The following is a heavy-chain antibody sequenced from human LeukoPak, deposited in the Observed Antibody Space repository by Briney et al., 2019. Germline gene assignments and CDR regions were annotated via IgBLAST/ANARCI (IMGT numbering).Heavy chain of an antibody. CDR1: GYTFTDNY. J-gene: IGHJ3*02. CDR3: ARLMTMIGDASDI. D-gene: IGHD3-22*01. CDR2: INANSGGP. Sequence: ASVKVSCKASGYTFTDNYIHWVRQAPGQGLEWMGWINANSGGPHYAPKFQGRVTMTRDTSISTAYVEVRRLRSDDTAVYYCARLMTMIGDASDIWGQGTIVTVSS. V-gene: IGHV1-2*02.